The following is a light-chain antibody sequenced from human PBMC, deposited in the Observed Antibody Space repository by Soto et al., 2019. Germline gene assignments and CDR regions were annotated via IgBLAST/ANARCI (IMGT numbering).Light chain of an antibody. CDR2: DTS. V-gene: IGKV3-15*01. J-gene: IGKJ2*01. Sequence: EMVMTQSPATLSVSPGDRATLSCRASQGVDSNLAWYQQKPGQAPRLLIYDTSTRATGIPARFSGSGSGTEFTLTISSLQSEDFAVYYCQQYNNWPLYTFGQGTKLEIK. CDR1: QGVDSN. CDR3: QQYNNWPLYT.